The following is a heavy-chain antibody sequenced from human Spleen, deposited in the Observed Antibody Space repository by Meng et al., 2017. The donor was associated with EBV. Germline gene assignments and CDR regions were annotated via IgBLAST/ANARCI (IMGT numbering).Heavy chain of an antibody. J-gene: IGHJ4*02. CDR2: IYFSGST. CDR1: GDSISGGGNY. CDR3: AGRDHAPLY. Sequence: LQESGPGLGKPSQALSLTCAASGDSISGGGNYWGWIRQPPGKGLEWLGYIYFSGSTYYNPSLRSRITISLDTSDNHFSLKLTSVTAADTAVYYCAGRDHAPLYWGQGALVTVSS. V-gene: IGHV4-30-4*01. D-gene: IGHD1-14*01.